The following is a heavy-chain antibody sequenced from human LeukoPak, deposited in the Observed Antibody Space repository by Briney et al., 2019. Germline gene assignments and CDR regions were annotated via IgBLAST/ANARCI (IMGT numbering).Heavy chain of an antibody. CDR1: GYTFTGYY. CDR2: INPNSGGT. Sequence: ASVKVSCKASGYTFTGYYMHWVRQPPGQGREGMGWINPNSGGTNYAQKFQGRVTMTRDTSVSTAYMELRRLRSDDTAVYYCARDLPLWFGELFTNYWGQGTLVTVSS. J-gene: IGHJ4*02. CDR3: ARDLPLWFGELFTNY. V-gene: IGHV1-2*02. D-gene: IGHD3-10*01.